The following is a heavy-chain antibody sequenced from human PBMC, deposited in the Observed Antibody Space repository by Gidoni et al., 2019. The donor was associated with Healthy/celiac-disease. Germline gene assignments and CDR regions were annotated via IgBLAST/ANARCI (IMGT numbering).Heavy chain of an antibody. D-gene: IGHD3-16*01. Sequence: QLQLQESGPGLVKPSETLSLTCTVSGGSISSSSYYWGWIRQRPGKGLEWIGSIYYSGSTYYNPYLKRRVTISVDTSKNQFSLKLSSVTAADTAVYYCARRIWRPRNAFDIWGQGTMVTVSS. V-gene: IGHV4-39*01. CDR2: IYYSGST. CDR1: GGSISSSSYY. J-gene: IGHJ3*02. CDR3: ARRIWRPRNAFDI.